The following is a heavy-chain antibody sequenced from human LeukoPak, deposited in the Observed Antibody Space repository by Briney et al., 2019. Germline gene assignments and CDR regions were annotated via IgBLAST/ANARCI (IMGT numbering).Heavy chain of an antibody. CDR1: GGSISSYY. V-gene: IGHV4-59*12. CDR3: ARDQDGSGSLYYYSYMDV. Sequence: SETLSLTCTVSGGSISSYYWSWIRQPPGKGLEWIGYIYYSGSTNYNPSLKSRVTISVDTSKNQFSLKLSSVTAADTAVYYCARDQDGSGSLYYYSYMDVWGKGTTVTVSS. J-gene: IGHJ6*03. CDR2: IYYSGST. D-gene: IGHD3-10*01.